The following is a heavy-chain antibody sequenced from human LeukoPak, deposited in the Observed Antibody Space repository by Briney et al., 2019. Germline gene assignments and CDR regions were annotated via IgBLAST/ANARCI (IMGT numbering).Heavy chain of an antibody. J-gene: IGHJ5*02. Sequence: GASVKVSCKASGYTFTSYGISWVRQAPGQRLEWMGWISAYNGNTNYAQKLQGRVTMTTDTSTSTAYMELRSLRSDDTAVYYCARDRAARQYWFDPWGQGTLVAVSS. CDR1: GYTFTSYG. D-gene: IGHD6-6*01. V-gene: IGHV1-18*01. CDR3: ARDRAARQYWFDP. CDR2: ISAYNGNT.